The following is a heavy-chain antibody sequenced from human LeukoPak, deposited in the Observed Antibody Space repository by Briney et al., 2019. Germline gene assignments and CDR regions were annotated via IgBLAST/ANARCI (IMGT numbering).Heavy chain of an antibody. CDR3: AKDRGGYCSGGSCQGAFHY. Sequence: GGSLRLSCAASGFFFSTYDMSWVRQAPGKGLEWVSGISGSGGTTYDADSAKGRFTISRDNSKNTLYLQMNSLRAEDTAVYYCAKDRGGYCSGGSCQGAFHYWGQGTLVTVSS. D-gene: IGHD2-15*01. J-gene: IGHJ4*02. CDR1: GFFFSTYD. V-gene: IGHV3-23*01. CDR2: ISGSGGTT.